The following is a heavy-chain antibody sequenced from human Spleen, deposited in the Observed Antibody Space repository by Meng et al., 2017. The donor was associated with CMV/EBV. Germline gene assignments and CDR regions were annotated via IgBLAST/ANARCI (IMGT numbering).Heavy chain of an antibody. CDR1: VESFHTSF. CDR2: INHSGST. J-gene: IGHJ4*02. D-gene: IGHD5-24*01. V-gene: IGHV4-34*01. Sequence: TCAVYVESFHTSFCNWIRQTPGKELEWIGEINHSGSTNYNPSLKSRVTVSIDTSKNQFSLKLSSVTAADTAMYYCAIVEMATIANDYWGQGTLVTVSS. CDR3: AIVEMATIANDY.